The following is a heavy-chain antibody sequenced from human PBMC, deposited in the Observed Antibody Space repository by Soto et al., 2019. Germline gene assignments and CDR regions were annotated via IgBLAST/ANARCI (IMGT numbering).Heavy chain of an antibody. CDR1: GDTFTFYS. CDR2: INPILSMS. V-gene: IGHV1-69*02. Sequence: QVQLVQSGAEVKKPGSSVRVSCKASGDTFTFYSINWVRQAPGLGLEWMGRINPILSMSNYAQRFQGRVTMTAHKSTSTAYRELSSLRSEDTAMYYCASSYGSGYRASDYWGQGALVTVSS. D-gene: IGHD3-10*01. J-gene: IGHJ4*02. CDR3: ASSYGSGYRASDY.